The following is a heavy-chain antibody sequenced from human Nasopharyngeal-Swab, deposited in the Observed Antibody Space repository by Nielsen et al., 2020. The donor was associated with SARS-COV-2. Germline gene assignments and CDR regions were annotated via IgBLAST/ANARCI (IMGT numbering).Heavy chain of an antibody. V-gene: IGHV4-31*02. Sequence: WIRQSPGKGLEWIGYIYYSGSTYYNPSLKSRVTISVDTSKNQFPLKLSSVTAADTAVYYCARGRVQLWFDPILFDAFDIWGQGTMVTVSS. J-gene: IGHJ3*02. D-gene: IGHD5-18*01. CDR3: ARGRVQLWFDPILFDAFDI. CDR2: IYYSGST.